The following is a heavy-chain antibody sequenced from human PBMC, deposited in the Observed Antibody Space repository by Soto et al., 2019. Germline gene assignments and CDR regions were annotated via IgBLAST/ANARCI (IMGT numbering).Heavy chain of an antibody. Sequence: GGSLRLSCAPSGFTFSSYAMSCVRQAQGKGLEWVSAISGSGGSTYYADSVKGRFTVSRDNAKHTLYLQRNILRAGYTAVYCCAKDSGARYCSGGSCPKVAIYYFAYWGQGTLVTVSS. CDR2: ISGSGGST. D-gene: IGHD2-15*01. J-gene: IGHJ4*02. CDR3: AKDSGARYCSGGSCPKVAIYYFAY. V-gene: IGHV3-23*01. CDR1: GFTFSSYA.